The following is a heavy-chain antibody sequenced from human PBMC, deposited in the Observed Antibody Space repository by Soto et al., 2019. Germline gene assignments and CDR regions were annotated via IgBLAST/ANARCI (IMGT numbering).Heavy chain of an antibody. CDR3: TKNDDSFDY. V-gene: IGHV3-30*18. CDR2: TAYDESEK. J-gene: IGHJ4*02. CDR1: GFTFSSYG. Sequence: GGSLRLSCVASGFTFSSYGMHWVRQAAGKGLEWVAVTAYDESEKYYADSVKGRFTISRDNSRNTLFLQMDSLRAEDTAVYYCTKNDDSFDYWGQGALVTVSS.